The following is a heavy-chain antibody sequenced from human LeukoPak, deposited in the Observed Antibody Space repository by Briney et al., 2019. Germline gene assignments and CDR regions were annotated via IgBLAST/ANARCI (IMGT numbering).Heavy chain of an antibody. V-gene: IGHV5-51*01. D-gene: IGHD3-10*01. CDR3: ARLGGSGFYYYGMDV. CDR1: GYSFTSYW. J-gene: IGHJ6*02. Sequence: GESLKISCTGSGYSFTSYWIGWVRQMPGKGLEWMGIIYPGDSDTRYSPSFQGQVTISADKSISTAYLQWSSLKASDTAMYYCARLGGSGFYYYGMDVWGQGTTVTVSS. CDR2: IYPGDSDT.